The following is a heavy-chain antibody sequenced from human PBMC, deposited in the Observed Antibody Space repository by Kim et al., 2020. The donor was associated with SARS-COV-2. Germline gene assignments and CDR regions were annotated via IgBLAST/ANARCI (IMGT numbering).Heavy chain of an antibody. CDR3: ARGTPKDGYNYWCLDY. J-gene: IGHJ4*02. CDR2: ISYDGSNE. Sequence: GGSLRLSCAASGFKFSDYIMHWVRQAPGKGLEWVAVISYDGSNEYYADSVKGQFTISRDNSKNTLFLQMNSLRAEDTAVYFCARGTPKDGYNYWCLDYWGRGPLVTVSS. CDR1: GFKFSDYI. V-gene: IGHV3-30-3*01. D-gene: IGHD5-12*01.